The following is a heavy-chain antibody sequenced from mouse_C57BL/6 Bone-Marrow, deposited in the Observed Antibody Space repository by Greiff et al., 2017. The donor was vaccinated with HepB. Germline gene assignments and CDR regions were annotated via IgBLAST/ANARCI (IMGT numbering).Heavy chain of an antibody. D-gene: IGHD2-4*01. CDR1: GYTFTSYG. CDR2: IYPRSGNT. Sequence: VKLQESGAELARPGASVKLSCKASGYTFTSYGISWVKQRTGQGLEWIGEIYPRSGNTYYNEKFKGKATLNADKSSSTAYMELRSLTSEDSAVYFCARPLYYDYDSWFAYWGQGTLVTVSA. J-gene: IGHJ3*01. V-gene: IGHV1-81*01. CDR3: ARPLYYDYDSWFAY.